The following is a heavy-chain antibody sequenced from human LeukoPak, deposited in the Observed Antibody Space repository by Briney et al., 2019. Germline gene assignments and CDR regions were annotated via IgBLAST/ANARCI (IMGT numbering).Heavy chain of an antibody. CDR1: GYTFTGYY. Sequence: ASVKLTCTASGYTFTGYYIHWVRQPPGQGLEWMGWINPNSGGTNYAQKFQGRVTMTRDTSISTAYMELSRLRSDDTAVYYCARGYDILTGYTYWGQGNLVTVSS. CDR3: ARGYDILTGYTY. D-gene: IGHD3-9*01. CDR2: INPNSGGT. V-gene: IGHV1-2*02. J-gene: IGHJ4*02.